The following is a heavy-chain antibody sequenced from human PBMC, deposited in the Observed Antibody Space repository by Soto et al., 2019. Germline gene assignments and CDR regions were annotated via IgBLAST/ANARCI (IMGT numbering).Heavy chain of an antibody. CDR1: GYTLTELS. Sequence: ASVKVSCKVSGYTLTELSMHWVRQAPGKGLEWMGGFDPEDGERIYAQKFQGRVTMTEDTFTDTAYMELSRLRSEDTAVYYCATEMLPKDIVVVVAATFYDGMDVWGQGNTVTVYS. V-gene: IGHV1-24*01. J-gene: IGHJ6*02. CDR2: FDPEDGER. D-gene: IGHD2-15*01. CDR3: ATEMLPKDIVVVVAATFYDGMDV.